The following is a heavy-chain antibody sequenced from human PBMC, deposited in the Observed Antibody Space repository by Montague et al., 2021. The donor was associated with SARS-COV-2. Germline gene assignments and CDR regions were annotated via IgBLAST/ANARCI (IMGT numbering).Heavy chain of an antibody. CDR1: GGSVGSSHYY. J-gene: IGHJ5*02. D-gene: IGHD1-7*01. Sequence: SETLSLTCTVSGGSVGSSHYYWAWIRQPPGKVLEWVGTIYYSGSTYNXXXPRSRVTIDVDASTNQFSLKLPSVTAADTAVYFCARGLYNWNYEHWFDTWGQGTLVTVSS. V-gene: IGHV4-39*01. CDR3: ARGLYNWNYEHWFDT. CDR2: IYYSGST.